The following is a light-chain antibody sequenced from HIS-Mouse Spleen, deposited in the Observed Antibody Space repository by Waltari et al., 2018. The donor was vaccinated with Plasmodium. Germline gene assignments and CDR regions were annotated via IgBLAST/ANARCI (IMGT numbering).Light chain of an antibody. J-gene: IGKJ4*01. CDR1: QSVSSY. Sequence: EIVSTQSPATLSLSPGGRATLPCRANQSVSSYLAWYQQKPGQAPRLLIYYASNRATGIPARCSGSGSGTDFTLTISSLEPEDFAVYYCQQRSNWPSLTFGGGTKVEIK. CDR3: QQRSNWPSLT. CDR2: YAS. V-gene: IGKV3-11*01.